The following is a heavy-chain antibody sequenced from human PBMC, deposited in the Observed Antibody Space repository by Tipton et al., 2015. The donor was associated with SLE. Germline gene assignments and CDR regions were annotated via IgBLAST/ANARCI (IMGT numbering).Heavy chain of an antibody. Sequence: TLSLTCTVSGGSVSSGSYSWSWIRQPPGKGLEWIGYIYYSGSTNYNPSLKSRVTISVDTSKNLFSLKLSSVTAADTAVYYCASDNYVFDYWGQGTLVTVSS. V-gene: IGHV4-61*01. CDR3: ASDNYVFDY. CDR1: GGSVSSGSYS. CDR2: IYYSGST. D-gene: IGHD4-11*01. J-gene: IGHJ4*02.